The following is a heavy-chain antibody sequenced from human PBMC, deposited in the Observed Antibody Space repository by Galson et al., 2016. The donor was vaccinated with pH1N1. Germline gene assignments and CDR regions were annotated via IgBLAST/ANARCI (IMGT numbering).Heavy chain of an antibody. J-gene: IGHJ6*03. D-gene: IGHD2-2*01. CDR3: VRDRDKYCGSTGCIYYNLDV. Sequence: SLRLSCAASEFSEFSFSNYCLNWVRQAPGKGLEWVANIKQDGIEKYYVDSVKGRFTISRDNARNSLFLQMNSLRAEDTAVYYCVRDRDKYCGSTGCIYYNLDVWGNGTTVIVSS. CDR1: EFSEFSFSNYC. V-gene: IGHV3-7*01. CDR2: IKQDGIEK.